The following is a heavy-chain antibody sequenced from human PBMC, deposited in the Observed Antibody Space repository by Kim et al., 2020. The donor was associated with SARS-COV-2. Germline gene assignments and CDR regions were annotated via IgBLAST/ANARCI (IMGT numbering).Heavy chain of an antibody. CDR3: AREGRWEPNGGADAFDI. Sequence: GGSLRLSCAASGFTFSSYWMSWVRQAPGKGLEWVANIKQDGSEKYYVDSVKGRFTISRDNAKNSLYLQMNSLRAEDTAVYYCAREGRWEPNGGADAFDIWGQGTMVTVSS. D-gene: IGHD1-26*01. CDR2: IKQDGSEK. CDR1: GFTFSSYW. J-gene: IGHJ3*02. V-gene: IGHV3-7*03.